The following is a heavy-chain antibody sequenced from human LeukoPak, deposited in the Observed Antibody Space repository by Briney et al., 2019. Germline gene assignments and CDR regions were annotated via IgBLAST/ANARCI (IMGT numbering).Heavy chain of an antibody. CDR1: GFTFSSYA. J-gene: IGHJ3*02. D-gene: IGHD6-13*01. Sequence: PGRSLRLSCVASGFTFSSYAMHWVRQAPGKGLEWVAVISYDGSNKKYADSVKGRFTVSRDNSKNTLYLQMNSLRAEDTAVYYCARVPSIAPAAGAFDIWGQGTMVTVSS. CDR2: ISYDGSNK. V-gene: IGHV3-30-3*01. CDR3: ARVPSIAPAAGAFDI.